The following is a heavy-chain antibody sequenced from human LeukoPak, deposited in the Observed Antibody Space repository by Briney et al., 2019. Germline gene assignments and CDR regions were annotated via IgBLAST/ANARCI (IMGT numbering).Heavy chain of an antibody. CDR2: ISSSGSTI. CDR3: ARDAYSGYYFDY. D-gene: IGHD5-12*01. J-gene: IGHJ4*02. V-gene: IGHV3-11*01. CDR1: GFTFSDYY. Sequence: GVSLRLSCAASGFTFSDYYMSWIRQAPGKGLEWVSYISSSGSTIYYADSVKGRFTISRDNAKNSLYLQMNSLRAEDTAVYYCARDAYSGYYFDYWGQGTLVTVSS.